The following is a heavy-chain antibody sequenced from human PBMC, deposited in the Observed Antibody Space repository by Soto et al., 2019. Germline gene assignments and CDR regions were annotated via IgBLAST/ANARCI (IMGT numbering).Heavy chain of an antibody. CDR2: ISHEAVMK. CDR1: GFTFESYG. CDR3: AMREGQAWSLDQFYYSAMEV. J-gene: IGHJ6*04. V-gene: IGHV3-30*03. D-gene: IGHD2-21*01. Sequence: QVQLVESGGGVVQPGMSLRLSCTASGFTFESYGMHWVSQGPGTGLEWLAYISHEAVMKFYAGSLKGLFTISRDNSKNTLSMQLSSLGPDDTTVSYWAMREGQAWSLDQFYYSAMEVWVSGTTVTVSS.